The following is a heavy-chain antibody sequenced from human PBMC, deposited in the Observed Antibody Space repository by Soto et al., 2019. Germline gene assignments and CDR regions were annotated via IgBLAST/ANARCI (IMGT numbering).Heavy chain of an antibody. CDR1: GGTFSSYA. Sequence: QVQLVQSGAEVKKPGSSVKVSCKASGGTFSSYAISWVRQAPGQGLEWMGGIIPIFGTANYEQKFQGRVTITADESTSTAYMELRSLRSEDTAVYYCASRDIVEVPAVHTIYYNGMDVWGQRTTVTVSS. V-gene: IGHV1-69*01. D-gene: IGHD2-2*01. CDR3: ASRDIVEVPAVHTIYYNGMDV. J-gene: IGHJ6*02. CDR2: IIPIFGTA.